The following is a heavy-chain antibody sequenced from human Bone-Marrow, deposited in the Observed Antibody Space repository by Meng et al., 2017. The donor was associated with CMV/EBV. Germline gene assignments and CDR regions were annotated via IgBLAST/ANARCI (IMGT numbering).Heavy chain of an antibody. D-gene: IGHD5-12*01. CDR3: TRGTRGRVFGMDV. CDR2: IYSGGDT. Sequence: GGSLRLSCAASGFTVSSNYMNWVRQAPGKGLEWVLVIYSGGDTYCADSVKGRFTISRDKFKHTLYLHMNSLTGEGTAVDYCTRGTRGRVFGMDVWGQGTTVTVSS. CDR1: GFTVSSNY. J-gene: IGHJ6*02. V-gene: IGHV3-53*01.